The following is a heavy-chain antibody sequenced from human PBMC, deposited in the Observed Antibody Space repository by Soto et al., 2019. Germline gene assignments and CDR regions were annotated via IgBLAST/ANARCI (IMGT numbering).Heavy chain of an antibody. J-gene: IGHJ5*02. CDR2: ISSGGSSI. V-gene: IGHV3-48*03. D-gene: IGHD6-13*01. CDR3: VRDRRGKGPGWCDG. Sequence: EMQLVESGGGLVQPGGSLRLSCAASGFPFRSYEMNWVRQAPGKGLEWISYISSGGSSIYHADSVEGRFTISRDNANNSLFLQMNSLRADDTAVYYCVRDRRGKGPGWCDGWGQGTLVTVSS. CDR1: GFPFRSYE.